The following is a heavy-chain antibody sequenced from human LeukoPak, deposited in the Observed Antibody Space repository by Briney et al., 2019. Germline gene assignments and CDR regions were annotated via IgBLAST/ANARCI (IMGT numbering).Heavy chain of an antibody. CDR3: ARFRPYYYYYGMDV. CDR2: INHSGST. CDR1: GGSFSGYY. Sequence: PSETLSLTCAVYGGSFSGYYWSWIRQPPGKGLEWIGEINHSGSTNYNPSLKSRVTISVDTSKNQFSLKLSSVTAADTAVYYCARFRPYYYYYGMDVWGQGTTVTVSS. D-gene: IGHD6-6*01. J-gene: IGHJ6*02. V-gene: IGHV4-34*01.